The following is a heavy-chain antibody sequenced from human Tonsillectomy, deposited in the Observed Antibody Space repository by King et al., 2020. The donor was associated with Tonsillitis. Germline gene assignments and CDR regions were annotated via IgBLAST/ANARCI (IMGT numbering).Heavy chain of an antibody. CDR2: ISYDGSNK. V-gene: IGHV3-30-3*01. D-gene: IGHD3-22*01. Sequence: VQLVESGGGVVQPGRSLRLSCAASGFTFSSYAMHWVRQAPGKGLEWVAVISYDGSNKYYADSVKGRFTISRDNSKNTLYLQMNSLRAEDTAVYYCARDYYERAVYGMDVWGQGTTVTVSS. CDR3: ARDYYERAVYGMDV. CDR1: GFTFSSYA. J-gene: IGHJ6*02.